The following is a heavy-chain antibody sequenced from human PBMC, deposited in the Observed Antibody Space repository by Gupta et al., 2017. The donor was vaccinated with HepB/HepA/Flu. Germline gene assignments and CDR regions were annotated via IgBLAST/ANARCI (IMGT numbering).Heavy chain of an antibody. CDR2: ISYDGSNK. V-gene: IGHV3-30*18. CDR1: GFTFSSYG. D-gene: IGHD3-16*01. J-gene: IGHJ4*02. Sequence: QVQLVESGGGVVQPGRSLRLSCAASGFTFSSYGMHWVRQAPGKGLEWVAVISYDGSNKYYADSVKGRFTISRDNSKNTLYLQMNSLRAEDTAVYYCANLDRWGFTDYWGQGTLVTVSS. CDR3: ANLDRWGFTDY.